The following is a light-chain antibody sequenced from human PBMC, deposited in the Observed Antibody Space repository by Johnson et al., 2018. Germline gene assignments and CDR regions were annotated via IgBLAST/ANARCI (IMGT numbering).Light chain of an antibody. CDR3: GTWDSSLSAGNV. CDR2: ENN. V-gene: IGLV1-51*02. J-gene: IGLJ1*01. CDR1: SSNIGNNY. Sequence: QSVLTQPPSVSAAPGQKVTITCSGSSSNIGNNYVSWYQQLPGTAPTLLIYENNKRPSGIPDRFSGPKSGTSATLGITGLQTGEEADYYCGTWDSSLSAGNVFGTGTKVTVL.